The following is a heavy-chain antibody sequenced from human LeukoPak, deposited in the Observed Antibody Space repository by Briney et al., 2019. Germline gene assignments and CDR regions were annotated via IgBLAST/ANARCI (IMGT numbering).Heavy chain of an antibody. Sequence: KPSETLSLTCAVYGGSFSDYYWSWIRQPPGKGLEWIGYIYYSGSTNYNPSLKSRVTISVDTSKNQFSLKLSSVTAADTAVYYCAREYCSSTSCYFDYWGQGTLVTVSS. CDR2: IYYSGST. D-gene: IGHD2-2*01. V-gene: IGHV4-59*01. J-gene: IGHJ4*02. CDR1: GGSFSDYY. CDR3: AREYCSSTSCYFDY.